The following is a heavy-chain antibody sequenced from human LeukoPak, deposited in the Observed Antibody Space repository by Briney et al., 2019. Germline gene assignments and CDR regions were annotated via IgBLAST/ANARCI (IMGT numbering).Heavy chain of an antibody. CDR1: GGSFSGYY. D-gene: IGHD2-15*01. Sequence: PSETLSLTCAVYGGSFSGYYWSWIRQPPGKGLEWIGEINHSGSTNYNPSLKSRVTISVDTSKNQFSLKLSSVTAADTAVYYCARRCSGGSCYGENAFDIWGQGTMVTVSS. V-gene: IGHV4-34*01. CDR2: INHSGST. J-gene: IGHJ3*02. CDR3: ARRCSGGSCYGENAFDI.